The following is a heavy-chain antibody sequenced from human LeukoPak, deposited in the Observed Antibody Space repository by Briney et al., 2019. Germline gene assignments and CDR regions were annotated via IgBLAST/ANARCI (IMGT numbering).Heavy chain of an antibody. J-gene: IGHJ5*02. D-gene: IGHD2-15*01. V-gene: IGHV1-2*02. CDR3: ARGYCTGGSCSGAWFDP. Sequence: ASVKVSCKASGYTFTGYHIHWVRQAPGQGLEWMGWVNPNSGGTNYAQKFQGRLTMTRDTSISTAYIELSSLRSDDTAVYYCARGYCTGGSCSGAWFDPWGQGTLVTVSS. CDR1: GYTFTGYH. CDR2: VNPNSGGT.